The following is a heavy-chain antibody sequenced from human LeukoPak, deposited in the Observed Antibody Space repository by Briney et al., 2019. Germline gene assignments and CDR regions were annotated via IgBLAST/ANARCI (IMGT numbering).Heavy chain of an antibody. D-gene: IGHD3-10*01. V-gene: IGHV4-34*01. CDR1: GGSFSGYY. J-gene: IGHJ6*03. Sequence: PSETLSLTCAVYGGSFSGYYWSWIRQPPGKGLEWIGEINHSGSTNYNPSLKSRVTISVDTSKNQFSLKLSSVTAADTAVYYCARGPSITMIRGGQWYYYMDVWGKGTTVTTSS. CDR3: ARGPSITMIRGGQWYYYMDV. CDR2: INHSGST.